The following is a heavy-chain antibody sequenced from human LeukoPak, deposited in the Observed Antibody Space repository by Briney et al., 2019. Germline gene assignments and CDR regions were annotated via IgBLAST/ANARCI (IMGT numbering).Heavy chain of an antibody. CDR1: GYNFTNYW. CDR3: VRPPVN. Sequence: GGALEISWKSSGYNFTNYWIGWGRQVPGKVLEWMGIIYPGYSETRYSPSFQGQVTISADKSITPAYLQCSSLKASDTAMYYCVRPPVNWGRGTLVTVSS. CDR2: IYPGYSET. J-gene: IGHJ4*02. V-gene: IGHV5-51*01.